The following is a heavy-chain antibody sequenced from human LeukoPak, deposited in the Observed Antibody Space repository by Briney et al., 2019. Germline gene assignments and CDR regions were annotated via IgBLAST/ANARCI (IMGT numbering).Heavy chain of an antibody. CDR1: GFTFSSYA. CDR3: ARGDKQLLFNRNKGGFDP. V-gene: IGHV3-23*01. D-gene: IGHD5-18*01. Sequence: GGSLRLSCAASGFTFSSYAMSWVRQAPGKGLEWVSGISISGGSTYYADSVKGRFTISRDNSKNTLYLQMNSLRPDDTAVYYCARGDKQLLFNRNKGGFDPWGQGTLVTVSS. CDR2: ISISGGST. J-gene: IGHJ5*02.